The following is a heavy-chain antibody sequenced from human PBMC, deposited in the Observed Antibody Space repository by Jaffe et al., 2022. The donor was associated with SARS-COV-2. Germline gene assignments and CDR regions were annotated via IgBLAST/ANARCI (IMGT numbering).Heavy chain of an antibody. Sequence: EVQLVESGGGLVQPGRSLRLSCAASGFTFDDYAMHWVRQAPGKGLEWVSGISWNSGSIGYADSVKGRFTISRDNAKNSLYLQMNSLRAEDTALYYCAKDKLAVEPGAFDIWGQGTMVTVSS. V-gene: IGHV3-9*01. CDR1: GFTFDDYA. D-gene: IGHD2-15*01. CDR2: ISWNSGSI. CDR3: AKDKLAVEPGAFDI. J-gene: IGHJ3*02.